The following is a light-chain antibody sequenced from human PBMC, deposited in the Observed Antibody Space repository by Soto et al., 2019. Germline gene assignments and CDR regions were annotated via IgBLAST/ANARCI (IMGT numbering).Light chain of an antibody. CDR1: SSNIGAGYD. CDR3: QSYDSSLSVWV. CDR2: GNN. Sequence: QSVLTQPPSVSRAPGQRVTISCTGSSSNIGAGYDVHWYHQLPGTAPKLLIYGNNNRPSGVPDRFSDSRSGTSASLAITGLQAEDEADYYCQSYDSSLSVWVFGGGTKLTVL. V-gene: IGLV1-40*01. J-gene: IGLJ3*02.